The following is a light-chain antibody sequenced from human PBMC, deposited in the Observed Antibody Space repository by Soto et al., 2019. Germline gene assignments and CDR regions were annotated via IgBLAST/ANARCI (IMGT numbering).Light chain of an antibody. CDR1: QSVSSY. V-gene: IGKV3-15*01. CDR2: GAS. Sequence: ETVLTQSPATLSLSPRERATLSCRASQSVSSYLAWYQQKPGQAPRLLIYGASTRATSFPARFSGSGSGTDFTLTISSLQSEDFAVYYCQQYNNWPWTFGQGTKVDIK. CDR3: QQYNNWPWT. J-gene: IGKJ1*01.